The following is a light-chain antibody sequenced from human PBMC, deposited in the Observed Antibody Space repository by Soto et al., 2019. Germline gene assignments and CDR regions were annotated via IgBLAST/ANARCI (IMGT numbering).Light chain of an antibody. Sequence: EMVMTQSPATLSVSPGERATLSCRASQSVSSSSLAWYQQKPGQTPRLLIYGASSRATGIPDRFSGSGSGTHFTLTINSLQSEDFAVYYCQRYNNWPRTFGQGTKVDIK. CDR1: QSVSSS. CDR2: GAS. CDR3: QRYNNWPRT. J-gene: IGKJ1*01. V-gene: IGKV3D-15*01.